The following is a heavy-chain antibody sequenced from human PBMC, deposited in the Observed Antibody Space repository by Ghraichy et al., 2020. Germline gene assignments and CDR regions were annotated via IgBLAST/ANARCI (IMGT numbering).Heavy chain of an antibody. CDR1: SGSINSHY. CDR2: VYYSGST. Sequence: ETLSLTCTVSSGSINSHYWSWIRQPPGKGLEWIGHVYYSGSTDYNPSLESRVAISVDTSETQFSLKLSSVTAADTAVYYCARLLAVANMHHYYYGMDVWGQGTTVTV. CDR3: ARLLAVANMHHYYYGMDV. V-gene: IGHV4-59*08. J-gene: IGHJ6*02. D-gene: IGHD6-19*01.